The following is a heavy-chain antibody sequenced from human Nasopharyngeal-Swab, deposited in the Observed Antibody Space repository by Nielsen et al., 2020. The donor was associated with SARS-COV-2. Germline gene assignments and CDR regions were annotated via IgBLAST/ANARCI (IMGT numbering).Heavy chain of an antibody. Sequence: ASVKVSCKTSGYTFTNNDINWVRQATGQGLEWMGWVSPNSGDSGYAQRFQGRVTLTRDASISTVYMELSSLTSEGTAVYYCARGGIPPHFRSYFDYWGQGTLVTVSS. CDR2: VSPNSGDS. CDR3: ARGGIPPHFRSYFDY. CDR1: GYTFTNND. J-gene: IGHJ4*02. V-gene: IGHV1-8*01. D-gene: IGHD2-21*01.